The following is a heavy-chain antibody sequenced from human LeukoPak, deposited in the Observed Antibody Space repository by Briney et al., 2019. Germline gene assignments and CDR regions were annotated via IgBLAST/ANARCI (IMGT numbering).Heavy chain of an antibody. Sequence: PSETPSLTCAVSGGSISSGGYSWSWIRQPPGKGLEWIGYIYHSGSTYYNPSLKSRVTISVDTSKNQFSLKLSSVTAADTAVYYCARAADSGGYCSGGSCLDFDYWGQGTLVTVSS. D-gene: IGHD2-15*01. J-gene: IGHJ4*02. CDR3: ARAADSGGYCSGGSCLDFDY. CDR2: IYHSGST. V-gene: IGHV4-30-2*01. CDR1: GGSISSGGYS.